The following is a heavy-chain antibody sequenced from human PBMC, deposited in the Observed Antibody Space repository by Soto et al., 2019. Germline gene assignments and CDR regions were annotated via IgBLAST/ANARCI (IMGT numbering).Heavy chain of an antibody. CDR1: GGSFSGYY. CDR3: AREVVGGYVP. J-gene: IGHJ5*02. CDR2: INHSGST. Sequence: QVQLQQWGAGLLKPSETLSLTCAVYGGSFSGYYWSWIRRPPGKGLEWIGEINHSGSTNYNPSLKSRVTISVDTSKNQFSLKLSSVTAADTAVYYCAREVVGGYVPWGQGTLVTVSS. D-gene: IGHD5-12*01. V-gene: IGHV4-34*01.